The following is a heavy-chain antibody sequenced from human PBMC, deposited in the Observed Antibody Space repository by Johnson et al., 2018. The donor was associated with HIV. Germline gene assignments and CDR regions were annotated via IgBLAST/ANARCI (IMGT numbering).Heavy chain of an antibody. CDR1: GFIFDDYG. D-gene: IGHD6-6*01. J-gene: IGHJ3*02. Sequence: QVQLVESGGGVVRPGGSLRLSCAVSGFIFDDYGISWVRQVPGKGLEWVAVISYDGSNKYYADSVKGRFTISRDNSKNTLYLQMNSLRAEDTALYYCAKRVPSKQLVDAFDIWGQGTMVTVSS. CDR2: ISYDGSNK. V-gene: IGHV3-30*18. CDR3: AKRVPSKQLVDAFDI.